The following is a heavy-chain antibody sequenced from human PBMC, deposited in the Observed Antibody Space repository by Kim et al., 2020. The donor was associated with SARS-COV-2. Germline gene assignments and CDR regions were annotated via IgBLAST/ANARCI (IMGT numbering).Heavy chain of an antibody. CDR3: ARGGRCSGGSCYSGFGC. Sequence: SETLSLTCTVSGGSISSYYWSWIRQPPGKGLEWIGYIYYSGSTNYNPSLKSRVTISVDTSKNQFSLKLSSVTAADTAVYYCARGGRCSGGSCYSGFGCWDPGTLVTVSS. V-gene: IGHV4-59*01. J-gene: IGHJ4*02. CDR2: IYYSGST. D-gene: IGHD2-15*01. CDR1: GGSISSYY.